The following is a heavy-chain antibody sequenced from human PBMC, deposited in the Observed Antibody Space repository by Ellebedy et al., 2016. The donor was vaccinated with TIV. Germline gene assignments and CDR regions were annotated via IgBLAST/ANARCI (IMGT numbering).Heavy chain of an antibody. J-gene: IGHJ4*02. CDR1: GFTVSSNY. D-gene: IGHD6-19*01. CDR3: ARVRDSSGWYLDY. V-gene: IGHV3-66*01. CDR2: IYSGGNT. Sequence: GESLKISCAASGFTVSSNYMSWVRQAPGKGLEWVSVIYSGGNTYYTDSVKGRFTISRDNSKNTPYLQMNSLRAEDTAVYYCARVRDSSGWYLDYWGQGTLVTVSS.